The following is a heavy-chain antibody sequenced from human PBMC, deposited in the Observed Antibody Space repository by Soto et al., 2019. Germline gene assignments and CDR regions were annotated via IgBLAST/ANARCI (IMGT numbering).Heavy chain of an antibody. D-gene: IGHD3-10*01. CDR2: IYYSGST. J-gene: IGHJ3*02. V-gene: IGHV4-59*01. Sequence: SETLSLTCTVSGGSIGSYYWSWIRQPPGKGLEWIGYIYYSGSTNYNPSLKSRVTISVDTSKIQFSLKLSSVTAADTAVYYCARVWGGAFDIWGQGTMVTVSS. CDR1: GGSIGSYY. CDR3: ARVWGGAFDI.